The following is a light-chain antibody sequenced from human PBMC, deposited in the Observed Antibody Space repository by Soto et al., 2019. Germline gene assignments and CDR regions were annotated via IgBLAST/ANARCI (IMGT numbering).Light chain of an antibody. CDR3: QQYYSTPLT. CDR1: QSVLYSSNNKNY. V-gene: IGKV4-1*01. CDR2: CAS. J-gene: IGKJ4*01. Sequence: DIVMTQSPDSLAVSLGERATINCKSSQSVLYSSNNKNYLAWYQQKPGQPPKLLIYCASTRESGVPDRFSGSGSGTDFTLTISSLQAEDVAVYCCQQYYSTPLTFGGGTKVEIK.